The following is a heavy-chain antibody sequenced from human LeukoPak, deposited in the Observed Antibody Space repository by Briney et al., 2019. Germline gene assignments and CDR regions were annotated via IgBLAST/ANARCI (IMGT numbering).Heavy chain of an antibody. J-gene: IGHJ5*02. CDR2: IRYDGSNK. V-gene: IGHV3-30*02. CDR3: AKVYIAARPHWFDP. CDR1: GFTFSSYG. D-gene: IGHD6-6*01. Sequence: GGSLRLSCAASGFTFSSYGMHWVRHAPGKGLERVAFIRYDGSNKYYADSVKGRFNISRDDSKNTLYLQMNSLRVEDTAVYYCAKVYIAARPHWFDPWGQGTLVTVSS.